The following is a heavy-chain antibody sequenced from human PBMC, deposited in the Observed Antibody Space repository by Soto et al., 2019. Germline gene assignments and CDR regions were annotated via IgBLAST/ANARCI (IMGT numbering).Heavy chain of an antibody. CDR1: GFTFSSYS. Sequence: EVQLVESGGGLVQPGGSLRLSCAASGFTFSSYSMNWVRQAPGKGLEWVSYISSSSSPIYYADSVKGRFTISRDNAKNSLYLQMNSLRAEDTAVYYCARDLIGDKEYWGQGTMVTVSS. D-gene: IGHD3-10*01. CDR3: ARDLIGDKEY. CDR2: ISSSSSPI. V-gene: IGHV3-48*01. J-gene: IGHJ3*01.